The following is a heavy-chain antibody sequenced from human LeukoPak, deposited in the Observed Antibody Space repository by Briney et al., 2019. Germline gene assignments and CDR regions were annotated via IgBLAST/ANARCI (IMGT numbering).Heavy chain of an antibody. CDR3: AKPIWGAFPREMDV. V-gene: IGHV3-23*01. CDR1: GFTFSHYG. Sequence: PGGTLRLSCAASGFTFSHYGMTWVRQAPGKGLEWVSTITGSGTTTYYADSVQGRFTISRDNSNNTLYLQMNSLRAEDTALYYCAKPIWGAFPREMDVWGKGTTVTISS. CDR2: ITGSGTTT. D-gene: IGHD3-16*01. J-gene: IGHJ6*04.